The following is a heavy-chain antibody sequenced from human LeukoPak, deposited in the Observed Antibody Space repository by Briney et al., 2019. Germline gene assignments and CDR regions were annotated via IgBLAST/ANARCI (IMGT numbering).Heavy chain of an antibody. V-gene: IGHV4-61*02. Sequence: SETLSLTCTVSGGSLSSGSYYWSWIRQPAGKGLEWIGRIYTSGSTNYNPSLKSRVTISVDTSKNQFSLKLSSVTAADTAVYYCARVGSGHMTTVTTVDYWGQGTLVTVSS. CDR3: ARVGSGHMTTVTTVDY. CDR1: GGSLSSGSYY. D-gene: IGHD4-11*01. J-gene: IGHJ4*02. CDR2: IYTSGST.